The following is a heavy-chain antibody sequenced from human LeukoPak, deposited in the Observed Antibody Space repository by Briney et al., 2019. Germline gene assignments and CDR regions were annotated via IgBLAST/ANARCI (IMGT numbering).Heavy chain of an antibody. CDR3: AKGGRFTSGWRGAFDY. CDR1: GFTFNSYA. CDR2: VPGIGGNT. J-gene: IGHJ4*02. D-gene: IGHD6-19*01. Sequence: GGSLRLSCAASGFTFNSYAMSWVRQAPGKGLEWVSAVPGIGGNTYYAASVKGRFPISRDNSKDTLYLQMNSLSAEDTAVYYCAKGGRFTSGWRGAFDYWGQGTLVTVSS. V-gene: IGHV3-23*01.